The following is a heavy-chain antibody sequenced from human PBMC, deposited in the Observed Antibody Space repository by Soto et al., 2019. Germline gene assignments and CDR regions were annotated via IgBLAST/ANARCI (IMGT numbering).Heavy chain of an antibody. V-gene: IGHV4-30-4*01. Sequence: SETLSLTCTVSGGSISSGDYYWSWIRHPPGKGLEWIGYIYYSGSTYYNPSLKSRVTISVDTSKNQFSLKLSSVTAADTAVYYCARVSDYVWGRVDVRYFDYWGQGTLVTVSS. CDR2: IYYSGST. D-gene: IGHD3-16*01. CDR3: ARVSDYVWGRVDVRYFDY. CDR1: GGSISSGDYY. J-gene: IGHJ4*02.